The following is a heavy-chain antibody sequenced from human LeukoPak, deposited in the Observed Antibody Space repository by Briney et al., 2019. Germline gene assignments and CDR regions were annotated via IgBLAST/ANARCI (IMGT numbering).Heavy chain of an antibody. Sequence: GGSLRLSCAASGFTFSSYAMSWVRQAPGKGLEWVSAISGSGGSTYYADSVKGRFTISRDNSKNTLYLQMNSLRAEGTAVYYCAKEFRVHYDFWSGYNLAFDIWGQGTMVTVSS. CDR1: GFTFSSYA. CDR2: ISGSGGST. V-gene: IGHV3-23*01. CDR3: AKEFRVHYDFWSGYNLAFDI. D-gene: IGHD3-3*01. J-gene: IGHJ3*02.